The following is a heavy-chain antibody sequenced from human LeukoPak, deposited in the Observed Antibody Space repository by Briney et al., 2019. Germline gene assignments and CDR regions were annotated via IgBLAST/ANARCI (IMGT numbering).Heavy chain of an antibody. V-gene: IGHV1-18*01. Sequence: ASVKVSCKASGYTFTSYGISWVRQAPGQGLEWMGWISAYNGNTNYAQKLQGRVTMTTDTSTSTAYMELRSLRSDDTAVYYCARDGTLGYCSGGSCYAPDYYYMDVWGKGTTVTVSS. CDR1: GYTFTSYG. J-gene: IGHJ6*03. CDR2: ISAYNGNT. D-gene: IGHD2-15*01. CDR3: ARDGTLGYCSGGSCYAPDYYYMDV.